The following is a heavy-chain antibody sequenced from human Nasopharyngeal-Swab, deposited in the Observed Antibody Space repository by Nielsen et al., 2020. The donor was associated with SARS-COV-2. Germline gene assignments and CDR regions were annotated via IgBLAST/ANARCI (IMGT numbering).Heavy chain of an antibody. V-gene: IGHV3-21*01. CDR2: ISSSSSYI. Sequence: GESLKISCAASGFTFSSYSMNWVRQAPGKGLEWVSSISSSSSYIYYADSVKGRFTISRDNAKNSLYLQMNRLRAEDTAVYYCARDIGSSWTNWFDPWGQGTLVTVSS. CDR3: ARDIGSSWTNWFDP. J-gene: IGHJ5*02. D-gene: IGHD6-13*01. CDR1: GFTFSSYS.